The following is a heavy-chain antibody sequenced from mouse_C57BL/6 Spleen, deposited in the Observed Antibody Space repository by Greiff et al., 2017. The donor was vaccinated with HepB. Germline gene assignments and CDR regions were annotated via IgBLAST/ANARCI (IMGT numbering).Heavy chain of an antibody. V-gene: IGHV1-64*01. CDR3: ARSRGSSPYYYAMDY. Sequence: QVQLQQSGAELVKPGASVKLSCKASGYTFTSYWMHWVKQRPGQGLEWIGMIHPNSGSTNYNEKFKSKATLTVDKSSSTAYMQLSSLTSEDSAVYYCARSRGSSPYYYAMDYWGQGTSVTVSS. CDR1: GYTFTSYW. CDR2: IHPNSGST. J-gene: IGHJ4*01. D-gene: IGHD1-1*01.